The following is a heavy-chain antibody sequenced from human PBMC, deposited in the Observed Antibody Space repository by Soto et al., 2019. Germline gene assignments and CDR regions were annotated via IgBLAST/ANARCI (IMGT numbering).Heavy chain of an antibody. Sequence: SETLSLTCTVSGGSISSSSYYWGWIRQPPGKGLEWIGSIYYSGSTYYNPSLKSRVTISVDTSKNQFSLKLSSVTAADTAVYYCAGLGLAGTKPNHVYYGMDVWGQGTTVTVSS. V-gene: IGHV4-39*01. D-gene: IGHD3-10*01. J-gene: IGHJ6*02. CDR3: AGLGLAGTKPNHVYYGMDV. CDR2: IYYSGST. CDR1: GGSISSSSYY.